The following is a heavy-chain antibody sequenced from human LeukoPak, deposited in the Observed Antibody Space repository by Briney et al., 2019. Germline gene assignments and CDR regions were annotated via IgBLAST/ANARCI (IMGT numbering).Heavy chain of an antibody. CDR2: IYSGGST. CDR1: GFTVSSNY. J-gene: IGHJ5*02. D-gene: IGHD2-21*02. CDR3: ARVVTAIANWFDP. V-gene: IGHV3-53*01. Sequence: PGGSLRLSCAASGFTVSSNYMSWVCQAPGKGLEWVSVIYSGGSTYYADSVKGRFTISRDNSKNTLYLQMNSLRAEDTAVYYCARVVTAIANWFDPWGQGTLVTVSS.